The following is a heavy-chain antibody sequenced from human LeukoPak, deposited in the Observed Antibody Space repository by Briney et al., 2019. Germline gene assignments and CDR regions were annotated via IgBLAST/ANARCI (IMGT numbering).Heavy chain of an antibody. CDR1: GYTFTSYG. V-gene: IGHV1-18*01. D-gene: IGHD3-10*01. J-gene: IGHJ3*02. CDR3: ARGSYYNIPDAFDI. CDR2: ISAYNGNT. Sequence: ASVTVSCKASGYTFTSYGISWVRQAPGQGLEWMGWISAYNGNTNYAQKLQGRVTMTTDTSTSTAYMELRSLRSDDTAVYYCARGSYYNIPDAFDIWGQGTMVTVSS.